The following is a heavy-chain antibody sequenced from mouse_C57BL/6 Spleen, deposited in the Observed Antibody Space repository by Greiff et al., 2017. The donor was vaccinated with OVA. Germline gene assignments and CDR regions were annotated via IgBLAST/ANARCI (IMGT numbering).Heavy chain of an antibody. Sequence: VQLQQSGPELVKPGASVKISCKASGYAFSSSWMNWVKQRPGQGLEWIGRIYPGDGDTNYNGKFKGTATLTADKSSSPAYMQLSSLTSEDSAVYFCATYGSSMDYYFAYWGQGTTLTVS. CDR2: IYPGDGDT. V-gene: IGHV1-82*01. J-gene: IGHJ2*01. CDR1: GYAFSSSW. D-gene: IGHD1-1*01. CDR3: ATYGSSMDYYFAY.